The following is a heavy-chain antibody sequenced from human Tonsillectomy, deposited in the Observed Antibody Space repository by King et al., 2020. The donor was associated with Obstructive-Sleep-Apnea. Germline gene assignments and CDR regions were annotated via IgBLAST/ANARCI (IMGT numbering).Heavy chain of an antibody. D-gene: IGHD2-15*01. CDR2: INHSGST. V-gene: IGHV4-34*01. Sequence: VQLQQWGAGLLKPSETLSLTCAVYGGSFSGYYWSWIRQPPGKGLEWIGEINHSGSTNYNPSLKSRVTISVDTSKNQFSLKLRSVTAADTAVYYCASVGSGDNNWFDPWGQGTLVTVSS. CDR1: GGSFSGYY. CDR3: ASVGSGDNNWFDP. J-gene: IGHJ5*02.